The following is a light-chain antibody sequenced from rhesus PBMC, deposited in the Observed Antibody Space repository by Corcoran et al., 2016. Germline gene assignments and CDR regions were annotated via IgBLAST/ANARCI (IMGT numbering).Light chain of an antibody. V-gene: IGKV2-104*01. CDR1: QSLLDSEDGKTF. CDR2: EVS. CDR3: MQALEFPYS. J-gene: IGKJ2*01. Sequence: DIVMTQTPLSLPVTPGEPASTSCRSSQSLLDSEDGKTFLEWYLQKPGQSPQLLIYEVSNRAAVVPDRVSGSGTDTDFKLKISRVEAEDVGVYYCMQALEFPYSFGQGTKVEIK.